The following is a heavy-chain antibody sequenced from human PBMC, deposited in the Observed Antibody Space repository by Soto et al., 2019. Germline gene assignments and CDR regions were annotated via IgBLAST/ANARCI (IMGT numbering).Heavy chain of an antibody. CDR1: GGSISSGDYY. Sequence: QVQLQESGPGLVKPSQTLSLTCTVSGGSISSGDYYWSWIRQPPGKGLEWIGYIYYSGSTYYNPSLKSRVTISVDTSKNQFSLKLSSVTAADTAVYYCARAGRDVWGSYRHYGMDVWGQGTTVTVSS. CDR3: ARAGRDVWGSYRHYGMDV. J-gene: IGHJ6*02. CDR2: IYYSGST. D-gene: IGHD3-16*02. V-gene: IGHV4-30-4*01.